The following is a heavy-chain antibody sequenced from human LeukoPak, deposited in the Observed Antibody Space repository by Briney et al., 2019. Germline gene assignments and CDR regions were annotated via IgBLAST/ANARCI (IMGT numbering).Heavy chain of an antibody. CDR2: IKQDGSEK. CDR1: GFTFSSYW. V-gene: IGHV3-7*01. J-gene: IGHJ3*02. Sequence: GGSLRLSCAASGFTFSSYWMSWVRQAPGKGLEWVANIKQDGSEKYYVDSVKGRFTISRDNAKNSLYLQMSSLRAEDTAVYYCARFTIRTTVTNDAFDIWGQGTMVTVSS. D-gene: IGHD4-17*01. CDR3: ARFTIRTTVTNDAFDI.